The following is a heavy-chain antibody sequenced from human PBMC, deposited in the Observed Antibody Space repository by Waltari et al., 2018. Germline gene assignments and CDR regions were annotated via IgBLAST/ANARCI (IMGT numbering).Heavy chain of an antibody. V-gene: IGHV4-34*01. J-gene: IGHJ4*02. CDR1: GGSFSGYY. Sequence: QVQLQQWGAGLLKPSETLSLTCAVYGGSFSGYYWSWIRQPPGKGLGWIGEINHSGSTNYNTSLMSRVAISVDASKNQFSLKLCSVTAADTAVYYCARSNHLRGFDYWGQGTLVTVSS. CDR3: ARSNHLRGFDY. CDR2: INHSGST. D-gene: IGHD2-8*01.